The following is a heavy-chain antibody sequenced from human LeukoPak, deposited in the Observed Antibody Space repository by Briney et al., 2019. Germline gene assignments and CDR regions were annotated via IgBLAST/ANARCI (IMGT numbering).Heavy chain of an antibody. Sequence: GGSLRLSCAASGFTFSSYSMNWVRQAPGKGLEWVSSISSSSSYIYYADSVKGRFTISRDNAKNSLFLQMNSLRVEDTAVYYCARDADLGTTIIGAFDIWGQGTMVAVSS. J-gene: IGHJ3*02. CDR1: GFTFSSYS. D-gene: IGHD5-24*01. V-gene: IGHV3-21*01. CDR3: ARDADLGTTIIGAFDI. CDR2: ISSSSSYI.